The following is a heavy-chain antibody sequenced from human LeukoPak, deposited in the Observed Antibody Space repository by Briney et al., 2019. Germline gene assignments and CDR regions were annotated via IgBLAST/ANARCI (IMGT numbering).Heavy chain of an antibody. CDR2: IKSKTDGGTT. Sequence: GGSLRLSCAASGFTFSNAWMSWVRQAPGKGLEWVGRIKSKTDGGTTDYAAPVKGRFTISRDDSKNTLYLQMSSLKTEDTAVYYCTTDRYYYDSSDRRFDPWGQGTLVTVSS. CDR1: GFTFSNAW. J-gene: IGHJ5*02. V-gene: IGHV3-15*01. D-gene: IGHD3-22*01. CDR3: TTDRYYYDSSDRRFDP.